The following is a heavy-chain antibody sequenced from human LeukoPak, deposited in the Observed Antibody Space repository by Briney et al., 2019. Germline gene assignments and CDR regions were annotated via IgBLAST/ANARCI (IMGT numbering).Heavy chain of an antibody. Sequence: PGGSLRLSCAASGFTFSRYGMHWVRQAPGKGLEWVTFIQYDGSNKYYADSVKGRFTISRDNSKNTLFLQMNSLRAEDTAVYYCAKGINWGYYFDYWGQGTLVTVSS. CDR1: GFTFSRYG. J-gene: IGHJ4*02. D-gene: IGHD7-27*01. V-gene: IGHV3-30*02. CDR3: AKGINWGYYFDY. CDR2: IQYDGSNK.